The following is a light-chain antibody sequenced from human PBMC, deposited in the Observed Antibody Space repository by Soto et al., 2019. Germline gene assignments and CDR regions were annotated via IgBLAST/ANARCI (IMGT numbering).Light chain of an antibody. Sequence: QSVLTQPASVSGSPGQSITISCTGTSSDVGDYNYVSWYQQHPGKAPKLMIYEVSNRPSGVSNRFSGSKSGNTASLTISGLQAEDEADYYCSSYTSSSTYVFGTGTKVTDL. J-gene: IGLJ1*01. CDR3: SSYTSSSTYV. CDR1: SSDVGDYNY. V-gene: IGLV2-14*01. CDR2: EVS.